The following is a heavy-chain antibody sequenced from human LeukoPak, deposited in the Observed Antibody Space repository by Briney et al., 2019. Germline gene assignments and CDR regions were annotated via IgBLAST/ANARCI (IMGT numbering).Heavy chain of an antibody. Sequence: SESLSLTCTVSGYSISSGYYWGWIRQPPGKGLEWIGSIYHSGSTYYNPSLKSRVTISVDTSKNQFSLKLSSVTAADTAVYYCASIRGYSYGYLGYYFDYWGQGTLVTVSS. CDR1: GYSISSGYY. CDR2: IYHSGST. J-gene: IGHJ4*02. CDR3: ASIRGYSYGYLGYYFDY. V-gene: IGHV4-38-2*02. D-gene: IGHD5-18*01.